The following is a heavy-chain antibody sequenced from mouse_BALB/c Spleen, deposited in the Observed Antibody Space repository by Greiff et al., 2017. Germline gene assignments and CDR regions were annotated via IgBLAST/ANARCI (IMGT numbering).Heavy chain of an antibody. J-gene: IGHJ2*01. CDR2: IRNKANGYTT. CDR3: ARDKGDY. D-gene: IGHD3-3*01. V-gene: IGHV7-3*02. CDR1: GFTFTDYY. Sequence: VQLKESGGGLVQPGGSLRLSCATSGFTFTDYYMSWVRQPPGKALEWLGFIRNKANGYTTEYSASVKGRFTISRDNSQSILYLQMNTLRAEDSATYYCARDKGDYWGQGTTLTVSS.